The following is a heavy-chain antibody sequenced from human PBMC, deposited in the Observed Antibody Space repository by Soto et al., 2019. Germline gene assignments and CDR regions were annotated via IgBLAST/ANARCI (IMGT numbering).Heavy chain of an antibody. J-gene: IGHJ2*01. CDR3: AQGMLGDWYFDC. CDR2: IYSSGST. V-gene: IGHV4-39*01. D-gene: IGHD3-10*02. Sequence: QLQLDESGPGLVKPSETLSLICTVSGVSIRTSSYYWGWLRQPPGKGREWIGNIYSSGSTYYNPSLKSRVTFYVDSSKKRIFLKLNAVTAADTSIYYCAQGMLGDWYFDCCGRGTLGTVSS. CDR1: GVSIRTSSYY.